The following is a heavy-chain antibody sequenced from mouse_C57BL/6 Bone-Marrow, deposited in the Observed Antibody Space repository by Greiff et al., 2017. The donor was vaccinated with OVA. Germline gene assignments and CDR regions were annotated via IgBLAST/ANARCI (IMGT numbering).Heavy chain of an antibody. Sequence: QVPLQQPGAELVKPGASVKMSCKASGYTFTSYWITWVKQRPGQGLEWIGDIYPGSGSTNYNEKFKSKATLTVDTSSSTAYMQLSSLTSEDSAVYYCARYYGSSYPFYFDYWGQGTTLTVSS. V-gene: IGHV1-55*01. CDR2: IYPGSGST. D-gene: IGHD1-1*01. J-gene: IGHJ2*01. CDR1: GYTFTSYW. CDR3: ARYYGSSYPFYFDY.